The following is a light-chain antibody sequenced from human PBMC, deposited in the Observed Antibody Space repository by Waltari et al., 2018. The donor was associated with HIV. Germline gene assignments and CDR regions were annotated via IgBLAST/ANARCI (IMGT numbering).Light chain of an antibody. CDR1: SSNIGAGYD. J-gene: IGLJ2*01. Sequence: QSVLTQPPSLSGAPGQRVTISCTGSSSNIGAGYDVHWYQKHPGTAPKLLIYGNSPRPSGGPDRFSGSKSGTSVSLAITGLHAEDEADYYCQSYDSSLSGSVVFGGGTKLTVL. CDR3: QSYDSSLSGSVV. CDR2: GNS. V-gene: IGLV1-40*01.